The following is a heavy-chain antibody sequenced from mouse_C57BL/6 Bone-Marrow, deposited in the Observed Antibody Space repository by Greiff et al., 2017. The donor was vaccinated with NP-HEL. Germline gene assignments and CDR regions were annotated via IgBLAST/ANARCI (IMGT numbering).Heavy chain of an antibody. CDR1: GYTFTDYY. CDR2: IGPGSGST. J-gene: IGHJ4*01. D-gene: IGHD2-3*01. Sequence: QVHVKQSGAELVKPGASVKISCKASGYTFTDYYINWVKQRPGQGLEWIGKIGPGSGSTYYNEKFKGKATLTADKSSSTAYMQLSSLTSEDSAVYFCARSAKENGYYEAMDYWGQGTSVTVSS. V-gene: IGHV1-77*01. CDR3: ARSAKENGYYEAMDY.